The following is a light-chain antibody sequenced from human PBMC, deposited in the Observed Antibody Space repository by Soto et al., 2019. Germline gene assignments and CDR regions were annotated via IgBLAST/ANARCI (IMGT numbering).Light chain of an antibody. V-gene: IGKV1-5*03. J-gene: IGKJ1*01. CDR3: QQYNSYSWT. CDR2: KAS. CDR1: QSISSW. Sequence: DIQITQSPSTLSASVGDRVTITCRASQSISSWLAWYQQKQGKAPKLLSYKASSLESGVPSKFSGSGSGTEFSLPITSLQPDDFATYYCQQYNSYSWTFGQGTKVEIK.